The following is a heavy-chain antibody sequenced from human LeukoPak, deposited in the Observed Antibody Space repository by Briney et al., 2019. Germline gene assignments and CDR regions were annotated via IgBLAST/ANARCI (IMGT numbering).Heavy chain of an antibody. D-gene: IGHD3-22*01. CDR2: IYTSGST. V-gene: IGHV4-61*02. Sequence: SETLSLTCTVSGGSISSGSYYWSWIRQPAGKGLEWIGRIYTSGSTNYNPSLKSRVTISVDTSKNQFSLKLSSVTAAYTAVYYCASPHYYDSSGSEYWGQGTLVTVSS. CDR3: ASPHYYDSSGSEY. J-gene: IGHJ4*02. CDR1: GGSISSGSYY.